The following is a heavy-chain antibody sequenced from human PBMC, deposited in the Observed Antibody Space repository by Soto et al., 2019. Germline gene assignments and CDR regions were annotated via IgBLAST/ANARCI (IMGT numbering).Heavy chain of an antibody. CDR2: IYSGGST. D-gene: IGHD5-12*01. Sequence: GGSLRLSCAASGFTVSSNYMSWVRQAPGKGLEWVSVIYSGGSTYYADSVKGRFTISRHNSKNTLYLQMNSLRAEDTAVYYCARDIRGVYSGYDWGPGYYYYYMDVWGKGTTVTVSS. CDR3: ARDIRGVYSGYDWGPGYYYYYMDV. V-gene: IGHV3-53*04. CDR1: GFTVSSNY. J-gene: IGHJ6*03.